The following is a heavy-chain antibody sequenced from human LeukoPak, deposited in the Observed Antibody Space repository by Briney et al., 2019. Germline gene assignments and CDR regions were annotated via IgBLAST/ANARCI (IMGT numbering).Heavy chain of an antibody. CDR1: GFTFSSYG. Sequence: GGSLRLSCAASGFTFSSYGMSWVRQAPGKGLEWVSAISGSGGSTYYADSVKGRFTISRDNAKNSLYLQMNSLRAEDTAVYYCARDFSPIDYWGQGTLVTVSS. J-gene: IGHJ4*02. V-gene: IGHV3-23*01. D-gene: IGHD3-3*02. CDR3: ARDFSPIDY. CDR2: ISGSGGST.